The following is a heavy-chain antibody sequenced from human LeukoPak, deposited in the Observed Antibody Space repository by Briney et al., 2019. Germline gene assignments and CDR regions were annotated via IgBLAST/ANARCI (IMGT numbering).Heavy chain of an antibody. Sequence: PSGGSLRLSCAVSGFTFDDYAMHWVRQVPGKGLEWVSGINWNSDSIGYADSVKGRFTTSRDNAKNSLYLQINSLRAEDTAVYYCARDPYSGYYGDYYYYYMDVWGKGTTVTISS. V-gene: IGHV3-9*01. CDR3: ARDPYSGYYGDYYYYYMDV. CDR2: INWNSDSI. CDR1: GFTFDDYA. D-gene: IGHD5-12*01. J-gene: IGHJ6*03.